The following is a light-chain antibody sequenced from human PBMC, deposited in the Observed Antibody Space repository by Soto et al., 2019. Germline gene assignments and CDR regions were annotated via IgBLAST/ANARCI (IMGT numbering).Light chain of an antibody. CDR1: QSLLQSNGNNH. V-gene: IGKV2-28*01. Sequence: DIVLTQSPLSLPVTPGEPASISCRSSQSLLQSNGNNHVDWYLQRPGQSPQLLLYLASSRASGVPDRFSGSGSGTEFSLEISRVEAEDVGVYYCLQAAHSPLTFGQGTRLEIK. CDR3: LQAAHSPLT. CDR2: LAS. J-gene: IGKJ5*01.